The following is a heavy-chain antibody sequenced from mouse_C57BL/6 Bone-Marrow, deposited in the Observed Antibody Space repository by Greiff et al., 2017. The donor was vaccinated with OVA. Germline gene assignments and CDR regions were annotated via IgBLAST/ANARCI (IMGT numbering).Heavy chain of an antibody. CDR2: IWRGGST. V-gene: IGHV2-5*01. D-gene: IGHD1-1*01. CDR1: GFSLTSYG. CDR3: AAHYYGSEAWFAY. J-gene: IGHJ3*01. Sequence: VKLVESGPGLVQPSQSLSITCTVSGFSLTSYGVHWVRQSPGKGLEWLGVIWRGGSTDYNAAFMSRLSITKDNSKSQVFFKMNSLQADDTAIYYCAAHYYGSEAWFAYWGQGTLVTVSA.